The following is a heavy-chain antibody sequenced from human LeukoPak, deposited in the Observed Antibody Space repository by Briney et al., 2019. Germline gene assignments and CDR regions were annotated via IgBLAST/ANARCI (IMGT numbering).Heavy chain of an antibody. CDR1: GFTFSSYS. D-gene: IGHD2-8*01. CDR2: ISSSSSYI. Sequence: PGGSLRLSCAASGFTFSSYSMNWVRQAPGKGLEWVSSISSSSSYIYYADSVKGRFTISRDNAKNSLYLQMNSLRAEDTAVYYCASCYGVCPFDAFDIWGQGTMVTVSS. CDR3: ASCYGVCPFDAFDI. J-gene: IGHJ3*02. V-gene: IGHV3-21*01.